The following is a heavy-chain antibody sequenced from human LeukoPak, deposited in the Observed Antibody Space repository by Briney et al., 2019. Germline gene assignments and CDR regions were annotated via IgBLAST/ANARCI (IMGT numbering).Heavy chain of an antibody. V-gene: IGHV4-59*12. CDR3: ASPQSWIDTPENWFDP. J-gene: IGHJ5*02. CDR1: GGSIGSYY. CDR2: IYYSGST. D-gene: IGHD5-12*01. Sequence: SETLSLTCTVSGGSIGSYYWSWIRQPPGKGLEWIGYIYYSGSTNYNPSLKSRVTISVDTSKNQFSLKLSSVTAADTAVYYCASPQSWIDTPENWFDPWGQGTLVTVSS.